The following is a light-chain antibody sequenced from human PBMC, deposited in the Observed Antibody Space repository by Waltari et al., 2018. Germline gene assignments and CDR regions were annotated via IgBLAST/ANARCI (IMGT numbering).Light chain of an antibody. Sequence: QSVLTQPPSASGTPGQRVPISCSGRYSNLGSNSVNLYQQLPEAAPKLLIYIDKQRPSGVPDRFSGSKSGTSASLAISGLQSEDEAVYHCATWDDSLNAWVFGGGTKVTVL. V-gene: IGLV1-44*01. CDR3: ATWDDSLNAWV. J-gene: IGLJ3*02. CDR1: YSNLGSNS. CDR2: IDK.